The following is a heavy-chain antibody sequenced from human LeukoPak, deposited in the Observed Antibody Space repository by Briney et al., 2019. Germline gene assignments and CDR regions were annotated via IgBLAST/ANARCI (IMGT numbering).Heavy chain of an antibody. D-gene: IGHD3-22*01. CDR3: ARDRLVRGYYDTSGYSCDY. CDR1: GYTFTGYG. J-gene: IGHJ4*02. Sequence: ASVKVSCKASGYTFTGYGITWVRQAPGQGLEWMGWISAYNDNTNYAQKFQGRVTMTTDTYTGTAYMELTSLRSDDTAVYYCARDRLVRGYYDTSGYSCDYWGRGTLVTVSS. CDR2: ISAYNDNT. V-gene: IGHV1-18*01.